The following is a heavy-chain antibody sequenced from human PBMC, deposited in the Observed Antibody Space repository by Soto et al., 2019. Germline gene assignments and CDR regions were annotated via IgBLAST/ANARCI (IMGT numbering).Heavy chain of an antibody. CDR2: ISSSSSTI. D-gene: IGHD6-13*01. Sequence: VQLVESGGGLVQPGGSLRLSCAASGFTFSSYSMNWVRQAPGKGLEWVSYISSSSSTIYYADSVKGRFTISRDNAKNSLYRQMNSLRDEDTAVYYCAREVKQLYFDYWGQGTLVTVSS. CDR1: GFTFSSYS. V-gene: IGHV3-48*02. CDR3: AREVKQLYFDY. J-gene: IGHJ4*02.